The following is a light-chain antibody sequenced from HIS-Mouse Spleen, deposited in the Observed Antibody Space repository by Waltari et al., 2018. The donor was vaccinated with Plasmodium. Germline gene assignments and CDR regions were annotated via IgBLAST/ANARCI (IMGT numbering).Light chain of an antibody. J-gene: IGLJ2*01. CDR1: SLRRYY. CDR3: NSRDSSGTHGV. V-gene: IGLV3-19*01. CDR2: GKN. Sequence: SSELPQDPAVSVALGPTVRITCQGDSLRRYYASWYQQKPGQAPVLVIYGKNNRPSGIPDRFSGSSSGNTASLTITGAQAEDEADYYCNSRDSSGTHGVFGGGTKLTVL.